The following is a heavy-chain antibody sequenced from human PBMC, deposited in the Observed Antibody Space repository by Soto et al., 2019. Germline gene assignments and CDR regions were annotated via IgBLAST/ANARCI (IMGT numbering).Heavy chain of an antibody. Sequence: QVQLQESGPGLVKPSQTLSLTCTVSGGSISSGGYYWSWIRQHPGKGLEWIGYIYYSGSTYYNPSLKSRVTISVDTFKNQFSLKLSSVTAADTAVYYCARIFTYYYDSSGYNPWYFDLWGRGTLVTVSS. CDR3: ARIFTYYYDSSGYNPWYFDL. J-gene: IGHJ2*01. CDR2: IYYSGST. CDR1: GGSISSGGYY. D-gene: IGHD3-22*01. V-gene: IGHV4-31*03.